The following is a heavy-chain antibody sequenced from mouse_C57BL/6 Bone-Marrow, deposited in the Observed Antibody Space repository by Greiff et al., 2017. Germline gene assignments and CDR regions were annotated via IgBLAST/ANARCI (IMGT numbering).Heavy chain of an antibody. J-gene: IGHJ4*01. CDR2: ISSGGSYT. CDR3: SRTPTTVGYAMDY. CDR1: GFTFSSYG. D-gene: IGHD1-1*01. Sequence: EVQGVESGGDLVKPGGSLKLSCAASGFTFSSYGMSWVRQTPDKRLEWVATISSGGSYTYYPDSVKGRFTISRDNAKNTLYLQMSILKSEDTAMYYCSRTPTTVGYAMDYWGQGTSVTVSS. V-gene: IGHV5-6*01.